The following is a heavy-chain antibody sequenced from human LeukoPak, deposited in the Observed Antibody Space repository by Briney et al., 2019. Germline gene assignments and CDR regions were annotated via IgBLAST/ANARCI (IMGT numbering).Heavy chain of an antibody. J-gene: IGHJ4*02. CDR1: GLTFGDYA. V-gene: IGHV3-49*03. D-gene: IGHD2-2*02. CDR2: IRSKSYGGTA. CDR3: TRDIPPSY. Sequence: GGSLRLSCIASGLTFGDYAMSWFRLAPGKGLEWVGFIRSKSYGGTAEYAASVKGRFTISRDDSKSIVSLQMNSLKTEDTAVYYCTRDIPPSYWGQGTLVTVSS.